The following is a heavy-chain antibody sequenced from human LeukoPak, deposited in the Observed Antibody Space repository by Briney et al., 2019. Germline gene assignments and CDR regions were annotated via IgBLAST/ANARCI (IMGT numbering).Heavy chain of an antibody. D-gene: IGHD1-26*01. Sequence: PSETLSLTCTVSGGSISSSSYYWGWIRQPPGKGLEWIGSSYYSGSTYYNPSLKSRVTISVDTSKNHFSLKLRSVTAADTAVYYCAKHGELLSWFDPWGQGTQVTVSS. CDR3: AKHGELLSWFDP. CDR2: SYYSGST. J-gene: IGHJ5*02. CDR1: GGSISSSSYY. V-gene: IGHV4-39*01.